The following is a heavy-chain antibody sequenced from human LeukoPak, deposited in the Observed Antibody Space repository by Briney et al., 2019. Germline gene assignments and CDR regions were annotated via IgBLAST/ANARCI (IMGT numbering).Heavy chain of an antibody. CDR2: IYSGGST. Sequence: GGSLRLSCAASGFTVSSNYMSWVRQAPGKGLEWVSVIYSGGSTYYADSVKGRFTISRDNSKNTLYLQMNSLRAEDTAVYYCATRSYWDNDFDYWGQGTLVTVSS. CDR1: GFTVSSNY. D-gene: IGHD1-26*01. CDR3: ATRSYWDNDFDY. J-gene: IGHJ4*02. V-gene: IGHV3-66*01.